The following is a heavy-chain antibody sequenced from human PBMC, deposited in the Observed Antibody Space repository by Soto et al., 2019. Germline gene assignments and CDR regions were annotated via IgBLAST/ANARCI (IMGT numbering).Heavy chain of an antibody. V-gene: IGHV1-69*13. CDR3: ARDGERSIAAHWFDP. CDR1: GGTFSSYA. CDR2: IIPIFGTA. D-gene: IGHD6-6*01. Sequence: SVKVSCKASGGTFSSYAISWVRQAPGQGLEWMGGIIPIFGTANYAQKFQGRVTITADESTSTAYMELSSLRSEDTAVYYCARDGERSIAAHWFDPWGQGTLVTVSS. J-gene: IGHJ5*02.